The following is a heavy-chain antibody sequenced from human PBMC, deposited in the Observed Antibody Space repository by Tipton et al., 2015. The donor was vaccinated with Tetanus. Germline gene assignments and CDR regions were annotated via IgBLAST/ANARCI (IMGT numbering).Heavy chain of an antibody. CDR2: MKPNSGST. CDR3: ARGNRGSSWYL. Sequence: QLVQSGAEVKKPGASVKVSCKTSGYTFTSYDINWVRQATGQGLEWMGWMKPNSGSTGYAQKFRGRVTMTRDISSSTAYMELRNLRSDDTAVYYCARGNRGSSWYLWGQGTLLTVSS. D-gene: IGHD6-13*01. CDR1: GYTFTSYD. V-gene: IGHV1-8*01. J-gene: IGHJ4*02.